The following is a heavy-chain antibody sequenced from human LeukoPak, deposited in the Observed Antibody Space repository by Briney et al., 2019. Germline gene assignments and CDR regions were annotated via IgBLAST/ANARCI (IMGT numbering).Heavy chain of an antibody. CDR3: VMFGSSGS. Sequence: GGSLRLSCAASGFTFSSYSMNWVRQAPGKGLEWVSYISSTSSTIYYADSVKGRFTISRDNAKNSLYLQMNSLRAEDTAVYYCVMFGSSGSWGQGTLVTVSS. CDR2: ISSTSSTI. D-gene: IGHD3-10*01. J-gene: IGHJ5*02. CDR1: GFTFSSYS. V-gene: IGHV3-48*04.